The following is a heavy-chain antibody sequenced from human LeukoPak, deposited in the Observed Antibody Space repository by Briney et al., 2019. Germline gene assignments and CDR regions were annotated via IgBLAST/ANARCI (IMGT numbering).Heavy chain of an antibody. CDR1: GLTYSRYN. Sequence: GGSLRLSCAASGLTYSRYNMNWVRQAPGKGLEWVSSIGTSSNNIYYTDSVKGRFTISRDNAKNSLYLQVDSLRVEDTAVYFCASGTVGNYALDYWGQGTLVTVSS. J-gene: IGHJ4*02. CDR2: IGTSSNNI. D-gene: IGHD1-7*01. V-gene: IGHV3-21*01. CDR3: ASGTVGNYALDY.